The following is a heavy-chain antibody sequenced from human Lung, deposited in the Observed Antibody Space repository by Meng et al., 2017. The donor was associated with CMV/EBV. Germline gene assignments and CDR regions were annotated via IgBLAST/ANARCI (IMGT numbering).Heavy chain of an antibody. Sequence: SXTLSLTCAVYGGSFSNYYWTWIRQSPGKGLTWIGEIDHNGSPNYSPSLKSRVTMSVDTSNNHFSLKLTSVTAADSGVYYCTRGPMRSWFDPWCQGTLVTVSS. CDR2: IDHNGSP. CDR1: GGSFSNYY. CDR3: TRGPMRSWFDP. V-gene: IGHV4-34*01. J-gene: IGHJ5*02.